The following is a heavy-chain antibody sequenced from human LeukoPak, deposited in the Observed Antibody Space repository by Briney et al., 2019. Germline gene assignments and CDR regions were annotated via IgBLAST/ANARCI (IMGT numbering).Heavy chain of an antibody. D-gene: IGHD3-10*01. CDR1: GFTFSSYW. CDR3: ARGVGSMRKTPSDAFDI. V-gene: IGHV3-7*01. Sequence: PGGSLRLSCAASGFTFSSYWMSWVRQAPGKGLEWVANIKQDGSEKYYVDSVKGRFTISRDNAKNSLYLQMNSLRAEDTAVYYCARGVGSMRKTPSDAFDIWGQGTMVTVSS. J-gene: IGHJ3*02. CDR2: IKQDGSEK.